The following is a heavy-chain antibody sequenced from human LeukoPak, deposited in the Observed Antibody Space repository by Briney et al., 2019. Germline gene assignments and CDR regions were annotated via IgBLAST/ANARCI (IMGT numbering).Heavy chain of an antibody. CDR3: ARGLPDYGDYVFDY. Sequence: ASVKVSCKASGGTFSSYAISWVRQAPGQGLEWMGGIIPIFGRANYAQEFQGRVTITTDESTSTAYMELSSLRAEDTAVYYCARGLPDYGDYVFDYWGQGTLVTVSS. CDR2: IIPIFGRA. D-gene: IGHD4-17*01. J-gene: IGHJ4*02. V-gene: IGHV1-69*05. CDR1: GGTFSSYA.